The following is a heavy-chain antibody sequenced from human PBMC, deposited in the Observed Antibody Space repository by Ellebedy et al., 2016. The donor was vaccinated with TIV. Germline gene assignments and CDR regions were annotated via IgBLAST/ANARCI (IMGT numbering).Heavy chain of an antibody. J-gene: IGHJ6*02. V-gene: IGHV3-66*01. Sequence: GESLKISCAVSGFTVSTSYVSWVRQAPGKGLQWVSIIFSDGSPYYADSVEGRYTISRDNYMNTVFLQMTSLSAEDTAVYYCARGVGYCNGADCYSHQTHYYYSGLDVWGQGTTVTVSS. CDR1: GFTVSTSY. D-gene: IGHD2-15*01. CDR3: ARGVGYCNGADCYSHQTHYYYSGLDV. CDR2: IFSDGSP.